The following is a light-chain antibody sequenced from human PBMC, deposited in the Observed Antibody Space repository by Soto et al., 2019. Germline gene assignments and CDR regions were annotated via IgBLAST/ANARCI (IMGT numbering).Light chain of an antibody. CDR2: DAS. V-gene: IGKV3-11*01. CDR3: QQRSNWPPRFT. CDR1: QSVSSY. Sequence: EIVLTQSPATLSLSPWERATLSCRASQSVSSYLAWYQQKPGQAPRLLIYDASNRATGIPARFSGSGSGTDFTLTISSLEPEDFAVYYCQQRSNWPPRFTFGPGTKVDIK. J-gene: IGKJ3*01.